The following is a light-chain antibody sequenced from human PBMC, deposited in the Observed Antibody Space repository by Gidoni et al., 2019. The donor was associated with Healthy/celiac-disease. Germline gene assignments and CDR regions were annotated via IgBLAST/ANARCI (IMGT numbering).Light chain of an antibody. CDR3: QQYNNWLTWT. CDR2: GAS. V-gene: IGKV3-15*01. J-gene: IGKJ1*01. Sequence: EIVTTQSPATLSVSPGERATLSCRASQCVSSNLAWYQQKPGQAPRLLIYGASTRATGIPARFSGSGSGTEFTLTISSLQSEDFAVYYCQQYNNWLTWTFGQGTKVEIK. CDR1: QCVSSN.